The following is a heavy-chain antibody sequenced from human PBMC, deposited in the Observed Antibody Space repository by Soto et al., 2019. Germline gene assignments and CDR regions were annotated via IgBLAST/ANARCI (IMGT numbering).Heavy chain of an antibody. D-gene: IGHD7-27*01. CDR3: ARDENWGYVWIDP. V-gene: IGHV4-4*02. Sequence: SETLSLTCAVSGVSISSGNWWTWVRQTPQRGLEYIGEIFHDGTANYYPSFERRVAISVDTSKNQFSLNLTSVTAADTAVYYCARDENWGYVWIDPWSPGTLVTVS. CDR2: IFHDGTA. CDR1: GVSISSGNW. J-gene: IGHJ5*02.